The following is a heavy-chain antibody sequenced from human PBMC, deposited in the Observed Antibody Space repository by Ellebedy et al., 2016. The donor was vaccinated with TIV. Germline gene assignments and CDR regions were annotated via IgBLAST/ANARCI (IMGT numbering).Heavy chain of an antibody. CDR2: IYYSGNT. CDR3: ARGRHGYSYGYYYYGMDV. D-gene: IGHD5-18*01. CDR1: GGSISSGY. Sequence: MPSETLSLTCTVSGGSISSGYWSWIRQPPGKGLEWIGYIYYSGNTYYNPSLKSRLTISVDTSKNHFSLKLITVTAADTAVYYCARGRHGYSYGYYYYGMDVWGQGTTVTVSS. J-gene: IGHJ6*02. V-gene: IGHV4-30-4*01.